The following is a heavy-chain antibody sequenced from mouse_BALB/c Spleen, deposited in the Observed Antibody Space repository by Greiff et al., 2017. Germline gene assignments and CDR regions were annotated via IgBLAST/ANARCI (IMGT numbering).Heavy chain of an antibody. Sequence: QVKLLQSGGGLVAPAESLSITCTASGFSFTDYGVSWLRQPPGKGLEWVGVIWGGGSTYYNPALKTRLIICENNSKSQVIIKMNSLQTDDTAMYYHAEHACSDSFAYWGQGTLVTVSA. CDR2: IWGGGST. V-gene: IGHV2-6-5*01. CDR1: GFSFTDYG. CDR3: AEHACSDSFAY. J-gene: IGHJ3*01.